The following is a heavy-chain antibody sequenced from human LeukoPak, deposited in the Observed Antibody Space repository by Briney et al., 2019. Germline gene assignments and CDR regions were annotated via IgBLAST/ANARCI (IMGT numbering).Heavy chain of an antibody. D-gene: IGHD6-6*01. CDR1: GGSISRYY. CDR3: ARGSRYSSSCWFDP. J-gene: IGHJ5*02. V-gene: IGHV4-59*12. Sequence: SETLSLTCTVSGGSISRYYWSWIRQPPGKGLEWIGYIYYSGSIKYNPSLKSRVTISVDTSKNQFSLKLSSVTAADTAVYYCARGSRYSSSCWFDPWGQGTLVTVSS. CDR2: IYYSGSI.